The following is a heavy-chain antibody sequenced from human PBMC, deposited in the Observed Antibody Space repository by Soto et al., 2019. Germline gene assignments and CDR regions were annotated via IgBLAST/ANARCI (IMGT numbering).Heavy chain of an antibody. D-gene: IGHD3-10*01. Sequence: SETLSLTCTVSGGSISSYYWSWIRQPPGKGLEWIGYIYYSGSTNYNPSLKSRVTISVDTSKNQFSLKLSSVTAADTAVYYCARDGAMVRGVIPKPFDYWGQGTLVTVPS. CDR3: ARDGAMVRGVIPKPFDY. CDR2: IYYSGST. CDR1: GGSISSYY. V-gene: IGHV4-59*01. J-gene: IGHJ4*02.